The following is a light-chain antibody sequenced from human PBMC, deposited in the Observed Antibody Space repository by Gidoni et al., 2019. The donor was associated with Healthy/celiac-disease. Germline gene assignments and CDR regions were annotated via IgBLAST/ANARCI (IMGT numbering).Light chain of an antibody. V-gene: IGLV3-19*01. J-gene: IGLJ2*01. CDR3: NSRDSSGNHL. CDR1: SLRSYY. Sequence: SSELTQDPAVSVALGQTVRITCQGDSLRSYYASWYQQKPGQAPVLVIYGKNNRPSGIPDRFSGSSSGNTASLTITGAQAEDEAEYYCNSRDSSGNHLIGGGTKLTVL. CDR2: GKN.